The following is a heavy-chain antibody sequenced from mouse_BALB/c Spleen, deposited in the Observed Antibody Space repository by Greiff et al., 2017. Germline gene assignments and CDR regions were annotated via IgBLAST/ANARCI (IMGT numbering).Heavy chain of an antibody. CDR2: IDPANGNT. D-gene: IGHD2-14*01. V-gene: IGHV14-3*02. J-gene: IGHJ4*01. Sequence: EVQLQQSGAELVKPGASVKLSCTASGFNIKDTYMHWVKQRPEQGLEWIGRIDPANGNTKYDPKFQGKATITADTSSNTAYLQLSSLTSEDTAVYYCARYRSYYAMDYWGQGTSVTVSS. CDR1: GFNIKDTY. CDR3: ARYRSYYAMDY.